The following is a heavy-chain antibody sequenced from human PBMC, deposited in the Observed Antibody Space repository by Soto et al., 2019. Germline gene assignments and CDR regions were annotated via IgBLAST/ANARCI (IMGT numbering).Heavy chain of an antibody. CDR1: GYTFTSYG. J-gene: IGHJ6*02. Sequence: ASVNVSCKASGYTFTSYGISWVRQAPGQGLEWMGWISAYNGNTNYAQKLQGRVTMTTDTSTSTAYMELRSLRSDDTAVYYCARGCSSTSCYEWENYYYYGMDVWGQGTTVTVSS. D-gene: IGHD2-2*01. CDR2: ISAYNGNT. V-gene: IGHV1-18*01. CDR3: ARGCSSTSCYEWENYYYYGMDV.